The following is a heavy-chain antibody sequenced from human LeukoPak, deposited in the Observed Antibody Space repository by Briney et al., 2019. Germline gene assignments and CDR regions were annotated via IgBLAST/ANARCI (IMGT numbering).Heavy chain of an antibody. J-gene: IGHJ4*02. CDR1: GFTFSDYY. CDR3: ARDGEWLAELVVY. V-gene: IGHV3-11*01. CDR2: ISSSGSTI. D-gene: IGHD6-19*01. Sequence: SGGSLRLSCAASGFTFSDYYMSWIRQAPGKGLEWVSYISSSGSTIYYADSVKGRFTITRDNAKNSLYLQINSLRGEDPAVYYCARDGEWLAELVVYWGQGTLVTVSS.